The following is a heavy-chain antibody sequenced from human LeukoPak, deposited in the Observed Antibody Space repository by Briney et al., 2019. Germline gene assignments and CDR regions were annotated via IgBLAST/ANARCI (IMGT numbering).Heavy chain of an antibody. CDR1: GFSVSDNS. CDR2: IYSGTT. V-gene: IGHV3-53*01. D-gene: IGHD3-10*01. Sequence: GGSLRLSCTVSGFSVSDNSMSWVRQAPGKGLEWVSFIYSGTTHYSDSVKGRFTISRDNSKNTLYLQMNSLRAEDTAVYYCAREGYGSGSYPQDSWGQGTLVTVSS. CDR3: AREGYGSGSYPQDS. J-gene: IGHJ4*02.